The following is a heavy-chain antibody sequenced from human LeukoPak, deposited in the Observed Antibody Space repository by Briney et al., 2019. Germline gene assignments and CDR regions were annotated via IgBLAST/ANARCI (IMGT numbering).Heavy chain of an antibody. CDR2: ISGSGDTT. CDR1: GFTFSSYA. V-gene: IGHV3-23*01. Sequence: PGGSLRLSCAASGFTFSSYAMSWVRQAPGKGLEWVSAISGSGDTTYYADSVKGRFTISRDNSKNTLYLQMNSLRAKDTAVYYCAKGASHLYMVTTPFDYWGQGTLVTVSS. D-gene: IGHD4-17*01. CDR3: AKGASHLYMVTTPFDY. J-gene: IGHJ4*02.